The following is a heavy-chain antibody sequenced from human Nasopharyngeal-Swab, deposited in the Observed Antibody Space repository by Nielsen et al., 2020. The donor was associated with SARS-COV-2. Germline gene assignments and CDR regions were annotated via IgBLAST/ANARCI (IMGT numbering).Heavy chain of an antibody. CDR1: GFTFSSYS. J-gene: IGHJ6*02. CDR2: ISSSSSYI. CDR3: ARGQYCSSTRCYARGYYYYYGMDV. Sequence: GESLKISCAASGFTFSSYSMNWVRQAPGKGLEWVSSISSSSSYIYYADSVKGRFTISRDNAKNSLYLQMNSLRAEDTAVYYCARGQYCSSTRCYARGYYYYYGMDVWGQGTTVTVSS. D-gene: IGHD2-2*01. V-gene: IGHV3-21*01.